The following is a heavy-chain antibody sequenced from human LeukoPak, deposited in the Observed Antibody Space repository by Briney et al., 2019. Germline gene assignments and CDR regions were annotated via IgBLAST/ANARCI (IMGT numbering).Heavy chain of an antibody. D-gene: IGHD3-22*01. Sequence: PGKSLRLSCAASGFIFSNDAMHWVRQAPGKGLEWVAFIWFDGSNKHYADSVKGRFTISRDNSEDTLYLQMNSLRPEDTAVYYCARPHTHYYDSSGYYYPSWGQGTLVTVSS. CDR1: GFIFSNDA. V-gene: IGHV3-33*01. CDR2: IWFDGSNK. CDR3: ARPHTHYYDSSGYYYPS. J-gene: IGHJ5*02.